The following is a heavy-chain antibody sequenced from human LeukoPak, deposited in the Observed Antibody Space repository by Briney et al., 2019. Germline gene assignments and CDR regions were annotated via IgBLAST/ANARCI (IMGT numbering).Heavy chain of an antibody. J-gene: IGHJ3*02. CDR1: GDSVSSNTTA. CDR2: TYYKSKWYN. CDR3: ARGGGAFDI. V-gene: IGHV6-1*01. Sequence: PSQTLSLTCAISGDSVSSNTTAWNWNRPSPSIGLNWLGRTYYKSKWYNGDAVSVKSRITITPDTSKTQFSLQLNSVTPEDTAMYYCARGGGAFDIWGQGTMVTVSS.